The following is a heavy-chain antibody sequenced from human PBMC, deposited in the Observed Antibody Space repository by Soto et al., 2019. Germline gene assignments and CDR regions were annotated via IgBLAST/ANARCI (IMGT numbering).Heavy chain of an antibody. CDR3: AREVIPLTTDWYFDL. D-gene: IGHD4-17*01. Sequence: SETLSLTCTVSGGSISGGVGGLYYWSWIRQPPGKGLEWIGYIYDSGSTYYNPSLKSRVTISVDTSKDQFSLRLSSVTAADTAVYYCAREVIPLTTDWYFDLWGRGTLVTVSS. J-gene: IGHJ2*01. CDR1: GGSISGGVGGLYY. V-gene: IGHV4-30-4*01. CDR2: IYDSGST.